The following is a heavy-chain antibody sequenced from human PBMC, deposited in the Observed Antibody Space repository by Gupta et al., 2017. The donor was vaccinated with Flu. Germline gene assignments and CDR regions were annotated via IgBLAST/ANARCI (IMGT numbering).Heavy chain of an antibody. V-gene: IGHV3-23*01. Sequence: LEWVSAISGSGGSTYYADSVKGRFTISRDNSKNTLYLQMNSLKAKDTALNYGGKDLGSSWSRGKRGLDYWGKGTLVT. CDR3: GKDLGSSWSRGKRGLDY. J-gene: IGHJ4*02. D-gene: IGHD6-13*01. CDR2: ISGSGGST.